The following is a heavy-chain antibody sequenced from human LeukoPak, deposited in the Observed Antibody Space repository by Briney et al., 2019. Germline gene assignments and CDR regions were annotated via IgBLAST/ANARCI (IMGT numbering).Heavy chain of an antibody. CDR3: AKQEIGTSWSAGY. D-gene: IGHD2-2*01. Sequence: RSLRLSCAASGFTFSNYGMHWVHQAPGKGLEWLAVISYDGSNKYYADSLKGRFTISRDDSKNTLYLQMNSLRAEDTAFYYCAKQEIGTSWSAGYWGQGTLVTVSS. J-gene: IGHJ4*02. V-gene: IGHV3-30*18. CDR1: GFTFSNYG. CDR2: ISYDGSNK.